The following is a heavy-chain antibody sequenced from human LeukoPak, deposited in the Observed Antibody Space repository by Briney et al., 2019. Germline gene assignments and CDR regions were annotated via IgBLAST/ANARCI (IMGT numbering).Heavy chain of an antibody. Sequence: GGSLRLSCVATGFTFSIYNMNWVRQAPGKGLEWVSAVSVSGSSTYYTDSVKGRFTISRGNSKNTLYLQMNSLRAEDTAVYYCAKASGTYYFDYWGQGILVTVSS. CDR2: VSVSGSST. CDR3: AKASGTYYFDY. CDR1: GFTFSIYN. V-gene: IGHV3-23*01. D-gene: IGHD6-25*01. J-gene: IGHJ4*02.